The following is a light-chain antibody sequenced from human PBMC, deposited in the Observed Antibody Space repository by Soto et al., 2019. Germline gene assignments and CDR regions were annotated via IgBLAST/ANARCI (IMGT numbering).Light chain of an antibody. CDR3: QTWGTGIYVV. CDR1: SGHSGYA. J-gene: IGLJ2*01. V-gene: IGLV4-69*01. CDR2: LNSDGSH. Sequence: QPVLTQSPSASASLGASVTLTCTRTSGHSGYAIAWHQQQQEQGPRSLMKLNSDGSHSKGGGIPDRSSGSSAGAERYLTTARLQYEEDADYYCQTWGTGIYVVFGGGTKVTVL.